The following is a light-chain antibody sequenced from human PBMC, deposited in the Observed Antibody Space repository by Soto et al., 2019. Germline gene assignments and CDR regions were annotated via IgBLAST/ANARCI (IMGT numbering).Light chain of an antibody. J-gene: IGKJ1*01. Sequence: EIQMTQSPSSVSASVGDRVTITCRASQGISTWLAWYQQKAGKAPKLLIYKASTLKSGVPSRFSGSGSGTEFTLTISSLQPDDFATYYCQHYNSYSEAFGQGTKVDIK. CDR3: QHYNSYSEA. V-gene: IGKV1-5*03. CDR2: KAS. CDR1: QGISTW.